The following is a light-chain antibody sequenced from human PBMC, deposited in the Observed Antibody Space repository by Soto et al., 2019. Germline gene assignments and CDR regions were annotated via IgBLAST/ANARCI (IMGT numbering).Light chain of an antibody. CDR3: QQYSSYSPET. Sequence: DIQMTQSPSTLSASVGDRVTITCRASQSISSWLAWYQQKPGKAPKLLIYDASSLESGVPSRFSGSGSGTEFTLTISSLQPEDWATYYCQQYSSYSPETFGQG. V-gene: IGKV1-5*01. CDR2: DAS. J-gene: IGKJ1*01. CDR1: QSISSW.